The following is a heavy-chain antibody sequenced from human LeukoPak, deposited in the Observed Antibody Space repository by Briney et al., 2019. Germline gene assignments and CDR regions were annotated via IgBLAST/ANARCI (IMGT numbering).Heavy chain of an antibody. CDR3: ARGHCGRSGITMIARQFDP. J-gene: IGHJ5*02. CDR1: GYTFTSYD. D-gene: IGHD3-22*01. V-gene: IGHV1-8*01. CDR2: MNPNSGNT. Sequence: GASVKVSCKASGYTFTSYDINWVRQATGQGLEWMGWMNPNSGNTGYAQKFQGRVTMTRNTSISTAYMELSSLRSEDTAVYYCARGHCGRSGITMIARQFDPRGQGTLVTVSS.